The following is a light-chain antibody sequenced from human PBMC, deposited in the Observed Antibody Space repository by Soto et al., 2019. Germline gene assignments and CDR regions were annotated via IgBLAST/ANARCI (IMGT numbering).Light chain of an antibody. Sequence: EIVMTQSPATLSVSPGERATLSCRASQSVSSNLAWYQQKPGQAPRLLIYGASTRATGIPARFSGSGSGTGFTLTISSRQSEDFAVYYCLQYNNWPRTFGQGTKVEIK. CDR2: GAS. V-gene: IGKV3-15*01. CDR3: LQYNNWPRT. CDR1: QSVSSN. J-gene: IGKJ1*01.